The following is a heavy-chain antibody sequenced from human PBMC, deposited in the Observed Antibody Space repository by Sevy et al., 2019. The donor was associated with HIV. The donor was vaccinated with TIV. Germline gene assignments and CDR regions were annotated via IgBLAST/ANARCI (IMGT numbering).Heavy chain of an antibody. CDR3: ARDLRLVSYYGSGSYSVRSYYYGMDV. Sequence: GGSLRLSCAASGFTFSDYYMSWIRQAPGKGLEWVSYISSSGSTIYYADSVKGRFTISRDNAKNSLYLQMNSLRAEDTAGYYCARDLRLVSYYGSGSYSVRSYYYGMDVWGQGTTVTVSS. V-gene: IGHV3-11*01. CDR2: ISSSGSTI. J-gene: IGHJ6*02. CDR1: GFTFSDYY. D-gene: IGHD3-10*01.